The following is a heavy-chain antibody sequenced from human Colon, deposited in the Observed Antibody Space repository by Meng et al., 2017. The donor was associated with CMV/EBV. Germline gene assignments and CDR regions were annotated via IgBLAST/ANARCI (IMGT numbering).Heavy chain of an antibody. V-gene: IGHV3-21*01. Sequence: GGSLRLSCAASGFTFGSYTLNWVRQAPGRGLEWVASISSSRINIFYADSVKGRFTISRDNANNSLYLQMSSLRVEDTAVYYCTRRRNYDFRSGYYSGVFDSWGQGTLVTVSS. D-gene: IGHD3-3*01. J-gene: IGHJ4*02. CDR2: ISSSRINI. CDR3: TRRRNYDFRSGYYSGVFDS. CDR1: GFTFGSYT.